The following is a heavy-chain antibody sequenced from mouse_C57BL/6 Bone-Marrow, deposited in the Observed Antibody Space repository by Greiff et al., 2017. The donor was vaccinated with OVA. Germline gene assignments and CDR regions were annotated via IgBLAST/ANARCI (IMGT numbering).Heavy chain of an antibody. CDR3: ASDSSGLYYFDY. Sequence: QVQLKESGAELVRPGTSVKVSCKASGYAFTNYLIEWVKQRPGQGLEWIGVINPGSGGTNYNEKFKGKAKLTADKSSSTAYMQLSSLTSEDSAVYFCASDSSGLYYFDYGGQGTTLTVSS. J-gene: IGHJ2*01. CDR2: INPGSGGT. CDR1: GYAFTNYL. V-gene: IGHV1-54*01. D-gene: IGHD3-2*02.